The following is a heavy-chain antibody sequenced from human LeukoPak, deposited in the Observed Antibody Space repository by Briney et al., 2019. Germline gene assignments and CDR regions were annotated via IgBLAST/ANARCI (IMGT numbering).Heavy chain of an antibody. V-gene: IGHV4-59*08. J-gene: IGHJ4*02. D-gene: IGHD3-22*01. CDR2: IYYRGST. CDR1: GGSISSYY. CDR3: ASLYDSSGSLDY. Sequence: SETLSLTCTVSGGSISSYYWSWIRQPPGKGLECIGYIYYRGSTNYNPSLKSRVTISVDTSKNQFSLKLSSVTAADTAVYYCASLYDSSGSLDYWGQGTLVTVSS.